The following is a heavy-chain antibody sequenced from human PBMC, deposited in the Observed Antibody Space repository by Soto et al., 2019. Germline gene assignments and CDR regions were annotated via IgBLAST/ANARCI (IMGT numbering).Heavy chain of an antibody. V-gene: IGHV5-51*01. Sequence: GESLKISCKGSGYSFTSYWIGWVRQMPGKGLEWMGIIYPGDSDTRYSPSFQGQVTISADKSISTAYLQWSSLKASDTAMYYCARLVSSKYYYYGMDVWGQGTTVTVSS. CDR1: GYSFTSYW. D-gene: IGHD2-21*01. CDR2: IYPGDSDT. J-gene: IGHJ6*02. CDR3: ARLVSSKYYYYGMDV.